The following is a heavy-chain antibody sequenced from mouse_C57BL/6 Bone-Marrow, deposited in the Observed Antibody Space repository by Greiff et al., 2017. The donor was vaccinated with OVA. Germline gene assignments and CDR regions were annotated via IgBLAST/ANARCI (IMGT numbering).Heavy chain of an antibody. V-gene: IGHV1-19*01. CDR1: GYTFTDYY. Sequence: VQLQQSGPVLVKPGASVKMSCKASGYTFTDYYMNWVKQSHGKSLEWIGVINPYNGGTSYNQKFKGKATLTVDKSSSTAYMELNSLTSEDSAVYYCARLDYYGSSPSLWGQGTSVTVSS. CDR2: INPYNGGT. CDR3: ARLDYYGSSPSL. D-gene: IGHD1-1*01. J-gene: IGHJ4*01.